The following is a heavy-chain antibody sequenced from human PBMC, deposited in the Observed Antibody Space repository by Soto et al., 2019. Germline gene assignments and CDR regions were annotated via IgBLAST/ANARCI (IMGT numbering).Heavy chain of an antibody. CDR2: ISGYNGNT. Sequence: QVQLVQSGTEVKQPGASVKVSCKASGYTFRSYGISWVRQAPGQGPEWMGWISGYNGNTHYPPKFQGKVTMTTDTSTSTAYMELRSLRSDDTAVYYCAKADSNYAGRFSYYYMDVWGNGTLVTVSS. CDR1: GYTFRSYG. J-gene: IGHJ6*03. CDR3: AKADSNYAGRFSYYYMDV. V-gene: IGHV1-18*01. D-gene: IGHD4-4*01.